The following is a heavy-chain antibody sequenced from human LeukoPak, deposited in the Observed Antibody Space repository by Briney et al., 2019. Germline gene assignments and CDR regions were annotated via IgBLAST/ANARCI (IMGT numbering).Heavy chain of an antibody. Sequence: SETLSLTCIVSGGSISSYYWRWIRQPPRKGREWIGYIYTSGSTNYNPSLESRVTMSVDTYKNQFSLKLSSVTAADTAVYYCARQESVEVWFDPWGQGTLVTVSS. CDR1: GGSISSYY. V-gene: IGHV4-4*09. CDR3: ARQESVEVWFDP. CDR2: IYTSGST. D-gene: IGHD3-10*01. J-gene: IGHJ5*02.